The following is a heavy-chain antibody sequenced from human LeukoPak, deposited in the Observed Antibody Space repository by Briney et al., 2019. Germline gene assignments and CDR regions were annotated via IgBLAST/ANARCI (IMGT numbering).Heavy chain of an antibody. D-gene: IGHD5-24*01. CDR1: GGTFSSYA. CDR2: IIPIFGTA. CDR3: AREADGYNTDAFDI. V-gene: IGHV1-69*05. Sequence: SVKVSCKASGGTFSSYAISWVRQAPGQGLEWMGGIIPIFGTANYAQKFQGRVTITTDESTSTAYMELSSLRSEDTAVYYCAREADGYNTDAFDIWGQGTMVTVSS. J-gene: IGHJ3*02.